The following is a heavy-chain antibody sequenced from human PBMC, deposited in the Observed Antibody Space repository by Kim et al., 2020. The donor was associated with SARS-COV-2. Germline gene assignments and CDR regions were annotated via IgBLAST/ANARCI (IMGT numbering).Heavy chain of an antibody. CDR1: GYTFTGYY. V-gene: IGHV1-2*02. CDR3: ARSSGITGTTRKHLYFDY. Sequence: ASVKVSCKASGYTFTGYYMHWVRQAPGQGLEWMGWINPNSGGTNYAQKFQGRVTMTRDTSISTAYMELSRLRSDDTAVYYCARSSGITGTTRKHLYFDYCGPGTLVTVSS. CDR2: INPNSGGT. J-gene: IGHJ4*02. D-gene: IGHD1-20*01.